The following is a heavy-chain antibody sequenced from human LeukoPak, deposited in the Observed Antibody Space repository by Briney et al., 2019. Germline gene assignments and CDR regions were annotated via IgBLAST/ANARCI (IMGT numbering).Heavy chain of an antibody. CDR2: IYYSGST. D-gene: IGHD5-24*01. CDR3: AKSNGYGLVDM. Sequence: SETLSLTCTVSGGSISSYYRSWIRQPPGKGLEWIGYIYYSGSTNYNPSLKSRVTISVDTSKNQFSLKLSSVTAADTAVYYCAKSNGYGLVDMGGQGTMVTVSS. CDR1: GGSISSYY. J-gene: IGHJ3*01. V-gene: IGHV4-59*01.